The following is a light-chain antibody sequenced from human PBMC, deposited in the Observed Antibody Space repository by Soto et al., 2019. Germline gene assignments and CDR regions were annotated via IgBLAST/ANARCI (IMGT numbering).Light chain of an antibody. J-gene: IGKJ2*01. CDR2: DAS. Sequence: DIQVTQSPSTLSASVGDRVTITCWASQSISKWLAWYQQKPGKAPRLLIYDASNLESGVPSRFSGSGSGTEFTLTISSLQPDDFATYYCQQYDSYSSGTFGQGTKVQLK. V-gene: IGKV1-5*01. CDR1: QSISKW. CDR3: QQYDSYSSGT.